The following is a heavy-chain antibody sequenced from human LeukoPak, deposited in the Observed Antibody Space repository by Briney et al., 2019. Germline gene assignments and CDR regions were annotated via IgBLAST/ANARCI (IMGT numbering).Heavy chain of an antibody. CDR3: AGGRDGYNYWGY. CDR1: GYTFTGYY. J-gene: IGHJ4*02. CDR2: IIPIFGTA. D-gene: IGHD5-24*01. V-gene: IGHV1-69*13. Sequence: SVKVSCKASGYTFTGYYMHWVRQAPGQGLEWMGGIIPIFGTANYAQKFQGRVTITADESTSTAYMELSSLRSEDTAVYYCAGGRDGYNYWGYWGQGTLVTVSS.